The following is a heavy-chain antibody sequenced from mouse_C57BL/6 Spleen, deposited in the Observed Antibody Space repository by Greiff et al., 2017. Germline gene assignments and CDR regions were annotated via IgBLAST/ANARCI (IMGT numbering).Heavy chain of an antibody. V-gene: IGHV1-18*01. CDR2: INPNNGGT. D-gene: IGHD2-10*01. CDR3: ASLLGAMDY. Sequence: EVQLQQSGPELVKPGASVKIPCKASGYTFTDYNMDWVKQSHGKSLEWIGDINPNNGGTISNQKFKGQATLTVDKSSSTAYMELRSLTSEDTAVYYCASLLGAMDYWGQGTSVTVSS. CDR1: GYTFTDYN. J-gene: IGHJ4*01.